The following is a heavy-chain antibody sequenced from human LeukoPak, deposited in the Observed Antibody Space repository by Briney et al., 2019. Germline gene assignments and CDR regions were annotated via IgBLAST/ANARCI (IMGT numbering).Heavy chain of an antibody. D-gene: IGHD3-10*01. CDR2: ISSSSSYI. V-gene: IGHV3-21*01. J-gene: IGHJ6*02. CDR3: ARYGTMVYGMDV. Sequence: GGSLRLSCAASGFTFSRYSMNWVRQAPGKGLEWVSSISSSSSYIYYADSVKGRFTISRDNAKNSLYLQMNSLRAEDTAVYYCARYGTMVYGMDVWGQGTTVTVSS. CDR1: GFTFSRYS.